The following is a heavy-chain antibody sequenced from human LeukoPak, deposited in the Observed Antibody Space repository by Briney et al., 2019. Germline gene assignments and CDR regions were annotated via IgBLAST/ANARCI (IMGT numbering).Heavy chain of an antibody. CDR2: IGGIGGST. D-gene: IGHD3-22*01. Sequence: PGGSLRLSCAASGFTFSSNDMSWVRQAPGKGLEWVSVIGGIGGSTYYADSVKGRFTISRDNSKNTLYLQMNSLRAEDTAVYYCAKDRSTMIVMVILDYWGQGTLVTVSS. CDR3: AKDRSTMIVMVILDY. CDR1: GFTFSSND. J-gene: IGHJ4*02. V-gene: IGHV3-23*01.